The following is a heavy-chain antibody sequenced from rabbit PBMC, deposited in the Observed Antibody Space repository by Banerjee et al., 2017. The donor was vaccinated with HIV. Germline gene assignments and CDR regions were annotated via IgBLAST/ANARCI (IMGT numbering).Heavy chain of an antibody. V-gene: IGHV1S43*01. J-gene: IGHJ4*01. CDR1: GFTLSNYYY. Sequence: QQQLEESGGGLVKPEGSLTLTCKGSGFTLSNYYYMCWFRQAPGKGPEWIACIYSTSGTTWYASWVNGRFTISRSTSLNTVDLKMTSLTVADTATYFCGRDRDGDAGYGSLALWGQGTLVTVS. CDR2: IYSTSGTT. D-gene: IGHD6-1*01. CDR3: GRDRDGDAGYGSLAL.